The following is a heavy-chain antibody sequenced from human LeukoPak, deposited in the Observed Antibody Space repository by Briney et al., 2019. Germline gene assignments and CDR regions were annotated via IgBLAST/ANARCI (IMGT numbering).Heavy chain of an antibody. V-gene: IGHV3-30*04. D-gene: IGHD3-10*01. CDR2: ISYDGSNK. CDR1: GFTFSSYA. Sequence: GGSLRLSCAASGFTFSSYAMHWVRQAPGKGLEWVAVISYDGSNKYYADSVKGRFTISRDNSKNTLYLQMNSLRAEDTAVYYCARPIWFAESDAFDIWGQGTMVTVSS. CDR3: ARPIWFAESDAFDI. J-gene: IGHJ3*02.